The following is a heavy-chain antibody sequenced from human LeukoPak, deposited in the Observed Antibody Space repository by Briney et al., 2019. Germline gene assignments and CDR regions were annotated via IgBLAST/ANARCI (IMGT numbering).Heavy chain of an antibody. V-gene: IGHV1-2*02. CDR1: GYTFTGYY. CDR3: ARVRGYCSGGSCPLDY. J-gene: IGHJ4*02. D-gene: IGHD2-15*01. CDR2: INPNSGGT. Sequence: ASVKVSCKASGYTFTGYYMHWVRQAPGQGLEWMGWINPNSGGTNYAQKFQGRVTMTRDTSISTAYMELSRLRSDDTAVYYCARVRGYCSGGSCPLDYWGQGTLVTVSS.